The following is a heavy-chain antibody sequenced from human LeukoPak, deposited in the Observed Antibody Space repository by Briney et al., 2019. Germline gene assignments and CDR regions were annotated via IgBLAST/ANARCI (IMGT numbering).Heavy chain of an antibody. CDR1: GFTFSSYG. V-gene: IGHV3-23*01. CDR3: AKSPYDSSGIFDY. D-gene: IGHD3-22*01. J-gene: IGHJ4*02. CDR2: ISGSGGST. Sequence: GGSLRLSCAASGFTFSSYGMSWVRQAPGKGLEWVSAISGSGGSTYYADSVKGRFTISRDNSKNTLYLQMNSLRAEDTAVYYCAKSPYDSSGIFDYWGQGTLVTVSS.